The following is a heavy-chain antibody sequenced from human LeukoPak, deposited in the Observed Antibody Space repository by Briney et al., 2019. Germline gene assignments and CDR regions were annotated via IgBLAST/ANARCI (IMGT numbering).Heavy chain of an antibody. CDR1: GFTFSSYA. CDR2: ISGSGGST. V-gene: IGHV3-23*01. Sequence: GGSLRLSCAASGFTFSSYAMSWVRQAPGKGLEWVSAISGSGGSTYYADSVKGRFTISRDNSKNTLYLQMNSLRAEDTAVYYCAKDLGSGSYRGAFDPWGQGTLVTVSS. J-gene: IGHJ5*02. D-gene: IGHD1-26*01. CDR3: AKDLGSGSYRGAFDP.